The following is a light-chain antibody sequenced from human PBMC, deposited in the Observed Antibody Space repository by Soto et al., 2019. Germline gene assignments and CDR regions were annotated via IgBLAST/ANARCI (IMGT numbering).Light chain of an antibody. CDR1: QGISNY. V-gene: IGKV1-6*01. Sequence: ATQMTQSPSSLSASVGDRVTISCRASQGISNYLAWYQQRPGKAPKLLIFGATTLQSGVPSRFSASGSGPDFTLTISSLQPEDFATYYCLQAYNYPWTFGQRTKVEIK. J-gene: IGKJ1*01. CDR2: GAT. CDR3: LQAYNYPWT.